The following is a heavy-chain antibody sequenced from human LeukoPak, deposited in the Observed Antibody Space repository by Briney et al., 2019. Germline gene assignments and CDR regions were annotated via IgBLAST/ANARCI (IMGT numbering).Heavy chain of an antibody. CDR2: ISSTSTYT. V-gene: IGHV3-11*06. D-gene: IGHD2-21*01. Sequence: PGGSLRLSCAASGFTFSDFYMSWIRQAPGKGLEWVSYISSTSTYTRYADSVKGRFTISRDNAKNPLYLQMNSLRAEDTAVYYCARGVAYCGGDCYDYWGQGTLVTVSS. CDR1: GFTFSDFY. CDR3: ARGVAYCGGDCYDY. J-gene: IGHJ4*02.